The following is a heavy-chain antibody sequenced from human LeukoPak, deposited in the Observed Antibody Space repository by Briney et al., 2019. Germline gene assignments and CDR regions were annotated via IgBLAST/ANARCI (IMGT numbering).Heavy chain of an antibody. J-gene: IGHJ5*02. V-gene: IGHV3-21*01. D-gene: IGHD3-10*01. CDR1: GFTLSSFT. CDR2: ISPSGGST. Sequence: GGSLRLSCAASGFTLSSFTMNWVRQAPGKGLEWASSISPSGGSTWHADSVKGRFTISRDNAKNSVHLQMTNLRVDDTAVYYCGRDFLGESGAGGPWGQGILVTVSS. CDR3: GRDFLGESGAGGP.